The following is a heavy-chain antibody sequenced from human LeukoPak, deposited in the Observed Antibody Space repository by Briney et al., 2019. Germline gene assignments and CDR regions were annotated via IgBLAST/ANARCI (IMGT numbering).Heavy chain of an antibody. V-gene: IGHV4-61*01. CDR2: IYYSGIS. CDR3: ASGYCSGGSCPFDY. J-gene: IGHJ4*02. Sequence: PSETLSLTCTVSGGSVSSGSYYWSWIRQPPGKGLEWIGYIYYSGISNYNPSLKSRVTMSVDMSKNQFSLKLSSVTAADTAVYYCASGYCSGGSCPFDYWGQGTLVTVSS. D-gene: IGHD2-15*01. CDR1: GGSVSSGSYY.